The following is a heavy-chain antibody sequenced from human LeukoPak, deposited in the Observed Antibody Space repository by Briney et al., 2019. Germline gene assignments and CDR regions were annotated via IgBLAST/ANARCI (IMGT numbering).Heavy chain of an antibody. D-gene: IGHD5-18*01. J-gene: IGHJ4*02. CDR3: ASSYGYTDY. CDR2: IWYDGSQK. Sequence: PGRSLTLSCAASGFTFRNYGMHWVRQAPGKGLEWVAIIWYDGSQKHYGDSVKGRATISRDNSKNTLYLQMDSLRAEDTAVYYCASSYGYTDYWGQGTLVTVSS. CDR1: GFTFRNYG. V-gene: IGHV3-33*01.